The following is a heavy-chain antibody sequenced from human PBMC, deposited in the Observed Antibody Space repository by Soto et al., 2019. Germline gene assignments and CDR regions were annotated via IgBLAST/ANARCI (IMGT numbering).Heavy chain of an antibody. J-gene: IGHJ4*02. D-gene: IGHD6-13*01. CDR2: IYWDDDE. V-gene: IGHV2-5*02. CDR3: ALASGAGNSAYFDY. Sequence: QITLKESGPTLVKPTQTLTLTCTFSGFSLSASDVGVGWIRQPPGKALEWLALIYWDDDERYSPSLKSRLTITKDTSKNQVVLTMTTMDPVDTATYYCALASGAGNSAYFDYWGQGILVTVSS. CDR1: GFSLSASDVG.